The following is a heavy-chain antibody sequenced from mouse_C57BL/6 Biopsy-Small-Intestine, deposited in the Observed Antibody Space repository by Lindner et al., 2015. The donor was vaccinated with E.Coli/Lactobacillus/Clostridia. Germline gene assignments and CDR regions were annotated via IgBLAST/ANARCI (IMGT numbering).Heavy chain of an antibody. CDR2: INPSSGYT. CDR3: ARDGLTPFAY. D-gene: IGHD2-4*01. J-gene: IGHJ3*01. Sequence: VQLQESGAELARPGASVKMSCKASGYTFTSYTMHWVKQRPGQSLEWIGYINPSSGYTKYNQKFKDKATLTADKSSSTAYMQLSSLTSEDSAVYYCARDGLTPFAYWGQGTLVTVSA. CDR1: GYTFTSYT. V-gene: IGHV1-4*01.